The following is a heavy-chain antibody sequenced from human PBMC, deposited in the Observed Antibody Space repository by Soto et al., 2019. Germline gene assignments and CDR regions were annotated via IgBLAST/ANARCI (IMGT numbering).Heavy chain of an antibody. D-gene: IGHD2-15*01. V-gene: IGHV1-18*01. CDR1: GYTFTSYG. CDR2: ISAYNGNT. Sequence: ASVKVSCKASGYTFTSYGISWVRQAPGQGLEWMGWISAYNGNTNYAQKLQGRVTMTTDTSTSTAYMELRSLRSDDTAVYYCATSLTLGYCSGGSCYPDAFDIWGQGTMVTVSS. CDR3: ATSLTLGYCSGGSCYPDAFDI. J-gene: IGHJ3*02.